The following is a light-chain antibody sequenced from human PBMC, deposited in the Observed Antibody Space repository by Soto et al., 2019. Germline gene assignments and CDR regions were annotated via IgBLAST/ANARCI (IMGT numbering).Light chain of an antibody. CDR2: ATS. Sequence: EIVLTHSPGTLSLSAGGTGTLSCSASQTVNSDYLAWFQQRPGQAPRLLIFATSRRATDIPDRFSGSGSGTDFTLAIRRLEPEDFAVYYCHQFGYSPRTFGQGTKVDIK. CDR3: HQFGYSPRT. J-gene: IGKJ1*01. V-gene: IGKV3-20*01. CDR1: QTVNSDY.